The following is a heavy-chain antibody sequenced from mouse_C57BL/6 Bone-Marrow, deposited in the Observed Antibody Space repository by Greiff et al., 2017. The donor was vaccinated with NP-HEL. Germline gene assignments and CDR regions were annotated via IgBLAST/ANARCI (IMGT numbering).Heavy chain of an antibody. CDR2: INPSSGYT. CDR1: GYTFTSYW. V-gene: IGHV1-7*01. Sequence: VQLQQSGAELAKPGASVKLSCKASGYTFTSYWMHWVKQRPGQGLEWIGYINPSSGYTKYNQQLKDKATLTADKSSSTAYMQLSSLKYEDSAVYYCARGGDSSGYRYYFDYWGQGTTLTVSS. CDR3: ARGGDSSGYRYYFDY. J-gene: IGHJ2*01. D-gene: IGHD3-2*02.